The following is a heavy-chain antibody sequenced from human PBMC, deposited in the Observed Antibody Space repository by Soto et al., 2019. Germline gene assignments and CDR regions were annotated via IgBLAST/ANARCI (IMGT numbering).Heavy chain of an antibody. Sequence: QVQLVQSGAEVKESGASVKVSCKASGYIFTGYYIHRVRQAPGQGREWMGEISPNTGGTKYAQKFQGRVTMTRDTSITTVYMELSNLSPDDTAMYYCGRGRSGELVVFYWGQGTPVTVYS. CDR3: GRGRSGELVVFY. CDR2: ISPNTGGT. V-gene: IGHV1-2*02. CDR1: GYIFTGYY. J-gene: IGHJ4*02. D-gene: IGHD3-16*02.